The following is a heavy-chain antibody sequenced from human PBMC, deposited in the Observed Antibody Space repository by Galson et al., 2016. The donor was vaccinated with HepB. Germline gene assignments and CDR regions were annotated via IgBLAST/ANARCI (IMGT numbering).Heavy chain of an antibody. CDR2: VLTIFGPP. CDR1: GATFTSYA. J-gene: IGHJ6*02. D-gene: IGHD3-10*01. V-gene: IGHV1-69*01. Sequence: SGATFTSYAISWVRQGPGQGLEWMGGVLTIFGPPNYAQKFQGRLTITEDESTSTIYMELGSLRSEDTAVYYCVRPGGTYYGSGSHFAGKDVWGQGTTVIVSS. CDR3: VRPGGTYYGSGSHFAGKDV.